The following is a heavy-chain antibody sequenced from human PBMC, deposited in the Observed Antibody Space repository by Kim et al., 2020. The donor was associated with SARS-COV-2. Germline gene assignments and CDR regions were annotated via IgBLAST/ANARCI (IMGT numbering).Heavy chain of an antibody. Sequence: GGSLRLSCAASGFTFSSYDMHWVRQATGKGLEWVSAIGTAGDTYYPGSVKGRFTISRENAKNSLYLQMNSLRAGDTAVYYCARENQRDYGDSDAFDIWGQGTMGTVSS. CDR2: IGTAGDT. CDR3: ARENQRDYGDSDAFDI. D-gene: IGHD4-17*01. V-gene: IGHV3-13*01. CDR1: GFTFSSYD. J-gene: IGHJ3*02.